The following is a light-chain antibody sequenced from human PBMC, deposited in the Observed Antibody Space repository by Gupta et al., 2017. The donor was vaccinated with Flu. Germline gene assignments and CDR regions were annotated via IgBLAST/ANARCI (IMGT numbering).Light chain of an antibody. Sequence: GTLSLSPGERATLSCRASQSVYSTYLAWYQQKPGQAPRLLMYDASSRATGIPDRFSGSGSGTDFTLTIRRLEPEDFAVYFCHQYGNSPETVGQGTKVEIK. CDR2: DAS. V-gene: IGKV3-20*01. J-gene: IGKJ2*01. CDR3: HQYGNSPET. CDR1: QSVYSTY.